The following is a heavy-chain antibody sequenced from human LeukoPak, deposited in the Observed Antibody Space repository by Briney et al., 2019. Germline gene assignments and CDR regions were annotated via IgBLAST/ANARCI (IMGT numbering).Heavy chain of an antibody. Sequence: SETLSLTCTVSGGSISGDYWSWIRQPAGKGLEWIGLIYTSGSIKYNPSLKSRVTMSVETSKKQFTLQLSSVTAADTAVYYCAGEFPNWGQGTLVTGSS. J-gene: IGHJ4*02. CDR3: AGEFPN. D-gene: IGHD2-21*01. V-gene: IGHV4-4*07. CDR1: GGSISGDY. CDR2: IYTSGSI.